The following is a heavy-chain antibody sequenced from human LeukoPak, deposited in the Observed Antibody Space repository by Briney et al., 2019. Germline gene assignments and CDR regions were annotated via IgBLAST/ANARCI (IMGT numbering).Heavy chain of an antibody. CDR3: ARTPPVAAAGSFDY. CDR1: GFSLSTSGIC. V-gene: IGHV2-70*11. CDR2: IDWDDDK. D-gene: IGHD6-13*01. J-gene: IGHJ4*02. Sequence: SGPTLVNPTQTLTLTCTFSGFSLSTSGICVSWIRQPPGKALEWVARIDWDDDKYYSTSLKTRLTISMDTSKNQVVLTMTNMDPVDTATYYCARTPPVAAAGSFDYWGQGTLVTVSS.